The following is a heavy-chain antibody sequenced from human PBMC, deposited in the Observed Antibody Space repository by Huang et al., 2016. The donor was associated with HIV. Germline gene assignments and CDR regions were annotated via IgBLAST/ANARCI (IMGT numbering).Heavy chain of an antibody. CDR1: GGSFTGNY. CDR2: VNESGAT. CDR3: ARQWTILEWLLRLDV. J-gene: IGHJ6*02. D-gene: IGHD3-3*01. Sequence: QMQLQQRGAGLFKPSETLSLTCGVSGGSFTGNYLTWIRQAPGKGLEWIGEVNESGATNYTPSLYGRVTISLDKSNRELSLNLRSVTAADTAVYYCARQWTILEWLLRLDVWGQGTTVIVSS. V-gene: IGHV4-34*02.